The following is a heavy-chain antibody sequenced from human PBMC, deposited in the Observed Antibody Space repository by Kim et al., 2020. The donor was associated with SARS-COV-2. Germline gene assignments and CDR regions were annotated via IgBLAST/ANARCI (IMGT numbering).Heavy chain of an antibody. D-gene: IGHD2-15*01. J-gene: IGHJ6*02. CDR2: IYSGGAT. Sequence: GGSLRLSCAASGFSVSSKYMTWVRRVPGKGLEWVSLIYSGGATYYAESVRGRFTISRDDSDNTVYLQMNTLRAGDTALYYCASGYCSGGDCSFRFGMDVWGQGTTVTVS. CDR3: ASGYCSGGDCSFRFGMDV. CDR1: GFSVSSKY. V-gene: IGHV3-53*01.